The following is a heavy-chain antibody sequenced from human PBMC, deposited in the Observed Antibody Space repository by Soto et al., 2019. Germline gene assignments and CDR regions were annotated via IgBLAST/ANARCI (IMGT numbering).Heavy chain of an antibody. J-gene: IGHJ6*02. CDR1: GFVFSSYS. V-gene: IGHV3-21*01. CDR2: VSSSSDI. Sequence: PGGSLRLSCAASGFVFSSYSMNWVRQSPGKGLEWLSSVSSSSDIYYADSVKGRFTISRDNAKNSLYMQMNSLRAEDTAVYYCARNWNDYYYYGMDVWGHGTTVTVSS. D-gene: IGHD1-1*01. CDR3: ARNWNDYYYYGMDV.